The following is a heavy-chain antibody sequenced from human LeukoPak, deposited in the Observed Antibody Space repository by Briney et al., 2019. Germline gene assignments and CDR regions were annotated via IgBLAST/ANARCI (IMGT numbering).Heavy chain of an antibody. D-gene: IGHD1-14*01. Sequence: PGGALRLSFAAAGISFCRFALSWVPPGSARGLELVSSIRGNGDTFYADSVKGRFTLSSDSSSNTVYFQLNNLRVEDTAIYYCARASWVSTTDAVRWGQGTLVTVSS. CDR2: IRGNGDT. V-gene: IGHV3-23*01. CDR1: GISFCRFA. J-gene: IGHJ4*02. CDR3: ARASWVSTTDAVR.